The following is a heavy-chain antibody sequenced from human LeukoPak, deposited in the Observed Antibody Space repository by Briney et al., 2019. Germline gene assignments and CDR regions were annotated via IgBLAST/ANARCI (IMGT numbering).Heavy chain of an antibody. CDR1: GFIFSDHW. CDR2: IKEDGSEK. V-gene: IGHV3-7*01. J-gene: IGHJ4*02. D-gene: IGHD6-13*01. CDR3: ARANGYSSSWANLRGGYYFDY. Sequence: GGSLRLSCAASGFIFSDHWMTWVRQTPGKGLEWVANIKEDGSEKYYVDSVRGRFTISRDNAKNSLYLQMNSLRAEDTAVYYCARANGYSSSWANLRGGYYFDYWGQGTLVTVSS.